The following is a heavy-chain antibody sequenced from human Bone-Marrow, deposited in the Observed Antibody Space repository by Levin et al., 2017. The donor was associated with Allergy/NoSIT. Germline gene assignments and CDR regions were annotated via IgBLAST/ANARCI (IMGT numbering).Heavy chain of an antibody. CDR3: ARGRWWELRTYYYGLDV. D-gene: IGHD1-26*01. CDR2: ISSSTSYM. V-gene: IGHV3-21*01. CDR1: GFTFSSYT. Sequence: GESLKISCVASGFTFSSYTVNWVRQAPGKGLEWVSSISSSTSYMYYADSVKGRFTISRDNAKNSLYLQMNSLRAEDTAVYYCARGRWWELRTYYYGLDVWGQGTTVTVSS. J-gene: IGHJ6*02.